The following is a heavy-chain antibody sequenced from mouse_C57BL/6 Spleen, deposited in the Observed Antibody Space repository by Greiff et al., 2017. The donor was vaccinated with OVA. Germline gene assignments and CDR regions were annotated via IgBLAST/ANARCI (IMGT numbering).Heavy chain of an antibody. CDR2: IDPSDSYT. J-gene: IGHJ2*01. D-gene: IGHD1-1*01. CDR1: GYTFTSYW. CDR3: ARSGGYYYGRD. Sequence: QVQLQQPGAELVMPGASVKLSCKASGYTFTSYWMHWVKQRPGQGLEWIGEIDPSDSYTNYNQKFKGKSTLTVDKSSSTAYMQLSSLTSEDSAVYYCARSGGYYYGRDWGQGTTLTVSS. V-gene: IGHV1-69*01.